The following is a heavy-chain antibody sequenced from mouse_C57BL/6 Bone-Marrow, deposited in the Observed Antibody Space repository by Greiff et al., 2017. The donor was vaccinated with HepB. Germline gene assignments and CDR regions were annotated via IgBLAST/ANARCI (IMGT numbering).Heavy chain of an antibody. CDR2: IYPGSGST. D-gene: IGHD4-1*02. CDR3: ARATGTWFAY. J-gene: IGHJ3*01. Sequence: VQLQQPGAELVKPGASVKMSCKASGYTFTSYWITWVKQRPGQGLEWIGDIYPGSGSTNYNEKFKSKATLTVDTSSNTAYMQLSSLTTEDSAIYYCARATGTWFAYWGQGTLVTVSA. V-gene: IGHV1-55*01. CDR1: GYTFTSYW.